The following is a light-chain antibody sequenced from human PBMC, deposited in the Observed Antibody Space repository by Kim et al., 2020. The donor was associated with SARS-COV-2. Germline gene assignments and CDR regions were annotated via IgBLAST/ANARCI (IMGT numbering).Light chain of an antibody. Sequence: DIVMTQTPRSLSVTPRQPASISCKSSQSLLHDNGNTFLYWFLQKPGQPPQLLIYEVSNRLSGVPDRFSGSESGTDFTLQISRVGTGYVGIFYCMRRLQIPPTFRKGTRL. CDR3: MRRLQIPPT. V-gene: IGKV2D-29*01. J-gene: IGKJ2*01. CDR1: QSLLHDNGNTF. CDR2: EVS.